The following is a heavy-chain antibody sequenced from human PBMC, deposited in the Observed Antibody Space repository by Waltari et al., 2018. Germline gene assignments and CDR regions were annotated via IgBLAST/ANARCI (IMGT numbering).Heavy chain of an antibody. V-gene: IGHV4-59*01. D-gene: IGHD3-3*01. Sequence: QVQLQESGPGLVKPSETLSLTCTVSGGSISSYYWSWIRQPPGKGLEWIGYIYYSGSTNYNPSLKSRVTISVDTSKNQFSLKLSSVTAADTAVYYCARDQALSRYDFWSGYYGPDYYGMDVWGQGTTVTVSS. J-gene: IGHJ6*02. CDR2: IYYSGST. CDR3: ARDQALSRYDFWSGYYGPDYYGMDV. CDR1: GGSISSYY.